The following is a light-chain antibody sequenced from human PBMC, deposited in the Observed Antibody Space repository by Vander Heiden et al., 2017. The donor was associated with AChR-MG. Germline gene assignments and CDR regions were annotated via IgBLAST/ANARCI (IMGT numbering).Light chain of an antibody. CDR3: QTWGTGIGV. Sequence: QLVLTQSPSASASLGTSVKLTCTLSSGHSTYAIAWHQQQPERGPRYLMNLNSDGSHTKGDGIPDRFSGSSSGAERYLTISSLQPEDEGDYYCQTWGTGIGVFGGGTKLTVL. J-gene: IGLJ3*02. CDR1: SGHSTYA. CDR2: LNSDGSH. V-gene: IGLV4-69*01.